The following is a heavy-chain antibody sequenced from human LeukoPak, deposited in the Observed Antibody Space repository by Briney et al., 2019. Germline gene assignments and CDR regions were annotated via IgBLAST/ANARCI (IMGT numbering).Heavy chain of an antibody. CDR2: ISYDGSNK. CDR3: ARAVVWQQLPYY. J-gene: IGHJ4*02. D-gene: IGHD6-13*01. CDR1: GFTFSSYA. Sequence: GGSLRLSCAASGFTFSSYAMHWVRQAPGKGLEWVAVISYDGSNKYYADSVKGRFTISRDNSKNTLYLQMNGLRAEDTAVYYCARAVVWQQLPYYWGQGTLVTVSS. V-gene: IGHV3-30*04.